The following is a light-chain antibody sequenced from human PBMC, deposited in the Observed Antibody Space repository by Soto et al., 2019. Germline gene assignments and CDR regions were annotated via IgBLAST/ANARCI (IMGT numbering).Light chain of an antibody. Sequence: YELTQPPSVSVAPGQTARFACGGNNIGSRSVHWYQQRPGQAPILVVFDDDDRPSGIPERFSGSNSGNTATLTIIRVEAGDEADYYCQVWDTSIYQYVFGSGTKVTVL. J-gene: IGLJ1*01. V-gene: IGLV3-21*02. CDR3: QVWDTSIYQYV. CDR2: DDD. CDR1: NIGSRS.